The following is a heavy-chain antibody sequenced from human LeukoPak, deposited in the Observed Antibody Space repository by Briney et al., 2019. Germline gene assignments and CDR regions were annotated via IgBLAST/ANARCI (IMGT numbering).Heavy chain of an antibody. CDR2: INYSGSS. CDR1: GDSISSYS. CDR3: ARFPTDWFDP. D-gene: IGHD4-17*01. J-gene: IGHJ5*02. V-gene: IGHV4-59*08. Sequence: PSETLSLTCTVSGDSISSYSWSWIRQPPGKGLEWIGDINYSGSSNYNPSLKSRVTISIDTSRNQFSLKLGSVTAADTAVYYCARFPTDWFDPWGQGTLVTVSS.